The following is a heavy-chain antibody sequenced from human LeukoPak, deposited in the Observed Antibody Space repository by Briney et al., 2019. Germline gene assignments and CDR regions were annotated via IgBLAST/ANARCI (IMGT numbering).Heavy chain of an antibody. Sequence: ASVKVSCKASGYTLTSYDINWVRQATGQGLERMGWMNPNSGNTGYAQKFQGRVTMTRNTSISTAYMELSSLRSEDTAVYYCARVARGKYYDSSGYYPTNWFDPWGQGTLVTVSS. J-gene: IGHJ5*02. CDR1: GYTLTSYD. D-gene: IGHD3-22*01. CDR2: MNPNSGNT. V-gene: IGHV1-8*01. CDR3: ARVARGKYYDSSGYYPTNWFDP.